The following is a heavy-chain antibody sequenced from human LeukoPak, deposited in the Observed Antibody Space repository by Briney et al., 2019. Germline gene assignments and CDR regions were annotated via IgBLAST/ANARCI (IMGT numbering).Heavy chain of an antibody. Sequence: SETLSLTCTVSGGSISSSSYYWGWIRQPPGQGLEWIGSIYYSGSTYYNPSLKSRVTISVDTSKNQFSLKLSSVTAADTAVYYCASDAWNGGSYWGQGTLVTVSS. D-gene: IGHD1-1*01. V-gene: IGHV4-39*01. J-gene: IGHJ4*02. CDR2: IYYSGST. CDR1: GGSISSSSYY. CDR3: ASDAWNGGSY.